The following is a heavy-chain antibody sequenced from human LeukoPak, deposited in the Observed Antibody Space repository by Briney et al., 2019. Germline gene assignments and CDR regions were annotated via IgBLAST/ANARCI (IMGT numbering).Heavy chain of an antibody. CDR1: GGSFSGYY. J-gene: IGHJ4*02. CDR3: ARGRAYYGSGSYYNGDY. Sequence: SETLSLTCAVYGGSFSGYYWSWIRQPPGKGLEWIGETNHGGTTNYNPSLKSRVTISVDTSKNQFSLKLSSVTAADTAVYYCARGRAYYGSGSYYNGDYWGQGTLVTVSS. D-gene: IGHD3-10*01. V-gene: IGHV4-34*01. CDR2: TNHGGTT.